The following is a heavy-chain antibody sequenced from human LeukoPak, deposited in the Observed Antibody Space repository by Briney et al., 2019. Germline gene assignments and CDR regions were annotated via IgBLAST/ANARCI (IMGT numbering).Heavy chain of an antibody. V-gene: IGHV3-23*01. Sequence: PGGSLRLSCAASGFTFSSYAMSWVRQAPGKGLEWVSAISGSGGSTCYADSVKGRFTISRDNSKNTLYLQMNSLRAEDTAVYYCAEHDTMVRGVSHYYYGMDVWGQGTTVTVSS. CDR3: AEHDTMVRGVSHYYYGMDV. CDR1: GFTFSSYA. J-gene: IGHJ6*02. CDR2: ISGSGGST. D-gene: IGHD3-10*01.